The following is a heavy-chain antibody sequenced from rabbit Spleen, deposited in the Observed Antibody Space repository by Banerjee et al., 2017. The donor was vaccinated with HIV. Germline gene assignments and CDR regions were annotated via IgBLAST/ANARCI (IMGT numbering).Heavy chain of an antibody. J-gene: IGHJ4*01. Sequence: LEESGGDLVKPEGSLTLTCTASGFSFSNNYWMCWVRQAPGKGLEWIACIYTGSGSAYYASWAKGRFTISKTSSTTVTLQMTSLTAADTATYFCARSINWSNRGLNLWGQGTLVTVS. CDR2: IYTGSGSA. V-gene: IGHV1S45*01. D-gene: IGHD1-1*01. CDR1: GFSFSNNYW. CDR3: ARSINWSNRGLNL.